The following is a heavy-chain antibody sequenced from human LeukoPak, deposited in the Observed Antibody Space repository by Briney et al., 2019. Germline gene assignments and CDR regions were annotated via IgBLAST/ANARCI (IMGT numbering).Heavy chain of an antibody. D-gene: IGHD3-16*01. CDR1: GGSTSSPF. Sequence: PSETLSLTCSVSGGSTSSPFWTWIRPPPGKGLEWLGYVYKTGSTNYNPSLQSRVTMTLDASKNQFYLKLTTVTAADTAVYFCARDDYGVFDDFDVWGQGTVVTVSS. CDR3: ARDDYGVFDDFDV. CDR2: VYKTGST. V-gene: IGHV4-59*08. J-gene: IGHJ3*01.